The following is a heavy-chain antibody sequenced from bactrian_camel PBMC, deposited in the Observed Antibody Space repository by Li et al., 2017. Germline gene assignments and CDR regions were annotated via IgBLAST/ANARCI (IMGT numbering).Heavy chain of an antibody. CDR2: IYTGGGST. J-gene: IGHJ4*01. Sequence: VQLVESGGGSVQAGGSLRLSCVASGYSAYMAWFRQGPGKEREGVAAIYTGGGSTYYAASVKGRFTISQDNAKNTVYLQMNSLKPEDTAMYYCAAGSVGGGVTAYNYWGQGTQVTVS. D-gene: IGHD2*01. CDR1: GYSAY. CDR3: AAGSVGGGVTAYNY. V-gene: IGHV3S40*01.